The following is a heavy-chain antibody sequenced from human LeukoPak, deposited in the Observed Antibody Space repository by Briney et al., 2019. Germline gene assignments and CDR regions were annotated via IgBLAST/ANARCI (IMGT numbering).Heavy chain of an antibody. CDR1: GGSISSYY. D-gene: IGHD6-19*01. Sequence: SETLSLTCTVSGGSISSYYWSWIRQPAGKGLEWIGRIYTSGSTNYNPSLKSRVTMSVDTSKNQFSPKLSSVTAADTAVYYRAREKQWLGIDYWGQGTLVTVSS. J-gene: IGHJ4*02. CDR2: IYTSGST. V-gene: IGHV4-4*07. CDR3: AREKQWLGIDY.